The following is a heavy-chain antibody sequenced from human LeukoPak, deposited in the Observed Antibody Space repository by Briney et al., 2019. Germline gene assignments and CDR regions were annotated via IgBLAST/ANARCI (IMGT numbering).Heavy chain of an antibody. J-gene: IGHJ4*02. Sequence: PGGSLRLSCAASGFTFSSNGMSWVRQAPGKGLEWVSAISGSGGSTYYADSVKGRFTISRDNSKNTLYLQMNSLRAEDTAVYYCAKDKLRWFDYWGQGTLVTVSS. CDR1: GFTFSSNG. CDR2: ISGSGGST. D-gene: IGHD4-23*01. V-gene: IGHV3-23*01. CDR3: AKDKLRWFDY.